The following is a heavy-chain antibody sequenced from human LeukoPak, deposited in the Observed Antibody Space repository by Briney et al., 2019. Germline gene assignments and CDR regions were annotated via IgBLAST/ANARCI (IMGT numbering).Heavy chain of an antibody. Sequence: PSETLSLTCIVSGASISSYYWSWIRQPPGKGLEWIGYIYTSGSTNYNPSLKSRVTISVDSSKNQFSLKVSSVTAADTAVYYCARLDRFGTNYYYMDVWGKGTTVTVSS. V-gene: IGHV4-4*09. CDR3: ARLDRFGTNYYYMDV. CDR1: GASISSYY. CDR2: IYTSGST. J-gene: IGHJ6*03. D-gene: IGHD3-10*01.